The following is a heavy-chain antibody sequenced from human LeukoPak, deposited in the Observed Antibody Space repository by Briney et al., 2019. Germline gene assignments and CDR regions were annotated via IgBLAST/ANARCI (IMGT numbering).Heavy chain of an antibody. V-gene: IGHV3-23*01. CDR2: ISGSGGST. Sequence: GGSLRLSCAASGFTFSSYAMSWVRQAPGKGLEWVSAISGSGGSTYYADSVKGRFTISRDNSKNTLYLQMNSLRAEDTAVYYCAKDIEGGYVHPTAFDYWGQGTLVTVSS. CDR3: AKDIEGGYVHPTAFDY. CDR1: GFTFSSYA. D-gene: IGHD5-12*01. J-gene: IGHJ4*02.